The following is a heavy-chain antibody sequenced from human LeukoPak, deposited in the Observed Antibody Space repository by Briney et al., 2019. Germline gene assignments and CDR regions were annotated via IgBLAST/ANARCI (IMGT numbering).Heavy chain of an antibody. CDR2: INSDGSST. D-gene: IGHD3-16*01. CDR3: TRGVSGEGDWFDP. CDR1: GFTFSDYW. J-gene: IGHJ5*02. V-gene: IGHV3-74*01. Sequence: GGSLRLSCAASGFTFSDYWMHCVSQAPGKGLVWVSRINSDGSSTDYADSVKGRFTISRDNAKNTLYLQMNSLRVEDTAVYYCTRGVSGEGDWFDPWGQGTLVTVSS.